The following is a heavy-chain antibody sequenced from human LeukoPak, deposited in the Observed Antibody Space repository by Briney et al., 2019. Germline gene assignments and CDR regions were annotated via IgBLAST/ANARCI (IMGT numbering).Heavy chain of an antibody. CDR3: AKDLRYNTFGN. V-gene: IGHV3-7*01. D-gene: IGHD5-24*01. CDR2: MNQDGSQR. CDR1: GFTFSSNW. J-gene: IGHJ4*02. Sequence: GGSLRLSCAASGFTFSSNWMSWVRQAPGKGLEWVANMNQDGSQRNYVDSVKGRFTISRDNAKNSLYLQMDSLRAGDTAVYYCAKDLRYNTFGNWGQGTLVTVSS.